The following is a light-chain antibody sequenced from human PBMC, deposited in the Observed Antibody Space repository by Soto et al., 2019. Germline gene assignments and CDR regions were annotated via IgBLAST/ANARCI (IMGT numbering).Light chain of an antibody. V-gene: IGKV2-28*01. CDR2: LGS. CDR3: MQALQTPT. Sequence: DIVMTQSPLSLPVTPGEPASISCRSSQSLLHSNGYYNLDWYLQKPGQSPQLLIYLGSNRASGVPDRFSGSGSGTDFTLKISRVEAEDVGVYYCMQALQTPTFGQGTRLEIK. CDR1: QSLLHSNGYYN. J-gene: IGKJ5*01.